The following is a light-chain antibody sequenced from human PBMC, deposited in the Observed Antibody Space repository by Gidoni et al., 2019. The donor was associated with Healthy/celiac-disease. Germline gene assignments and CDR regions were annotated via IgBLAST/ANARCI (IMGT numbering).Light chain of an antibody. J-gene: IGKJ1*01. V-gene: IGKV1-5*03. Sequence: DIQMTLSPSTLSASVGDRVTITCRASQSISSWLAWYQQKPGKAPKLLIYKASSLESGVPSRFSGSGSGTEFTLTISSLQPDDFATYYCQQYNSYSWTFXQXTKVEIK. CDR1: QSISSW. CDR3: QQYNSYSWT. CDR2: KAS.